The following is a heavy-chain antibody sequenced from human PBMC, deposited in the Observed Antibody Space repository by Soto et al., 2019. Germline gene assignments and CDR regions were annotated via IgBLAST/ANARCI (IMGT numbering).Heavy chain of an antibody. CDR2: ISSDGRST. D-gene: IGHD2-2*01. V-gene: IGHV3-74*01. CDR1: GFTFSSYW. J-gene: IGHJ2*01. CDR3: ASYPTDCSSTSCRYFDL. Sequence: GASLRLSCAASGFTFSSYWMHWVRQAPGKGLVWVSRISSDGRSTNYADSVEGRVTISRDNAKNTLYLQMNSLGAEDTVVYYCASYPTDCSSTSCRYFDLWGRGTLVTVSS.